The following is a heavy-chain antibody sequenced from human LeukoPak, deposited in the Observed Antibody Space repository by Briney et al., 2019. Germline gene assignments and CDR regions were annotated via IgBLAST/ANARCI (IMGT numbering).Heavy chain of an antibody. CDR2: INHSGST. CDR3: ARGEEWELLYGY. Sequence: SETLSLTCAVYGESFRGYYWSWIRQPPGKGLEWIGEINHSGSTSYNPSLRSRVTISVDTSKNQFSLKLSSVTAADTAVYYCARGEEWELLYGYWGQGTLVTVSS. D-gene: IGHD1-26*01. V-gene: IGHV4-34*01. J-gene: IGHJ4*02. CDR1: GESFRGYY.